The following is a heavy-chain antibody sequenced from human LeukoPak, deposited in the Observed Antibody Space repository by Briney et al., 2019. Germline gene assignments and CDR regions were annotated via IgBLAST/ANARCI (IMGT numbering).Heavy chain of an antibody. CDR2: IKQDGSEK. V-gene: IGHV3-7*01. J-gene: IGHJ6*03. CDR1: GFTFSSYW. CDR3: ARELLTRYYYYYMDV. D-gene: IGHD3-3*01. Sequence: PGGSLRLSCAASGFTFSSYWMSWVRQAPGKGLEWVANIKQDGSEKYYVDSVKGRSTISRDNAKNSLYLQMNSLRAEDTAVYYCARELLTRYYYYYMDVWGKGTTVTVSS.